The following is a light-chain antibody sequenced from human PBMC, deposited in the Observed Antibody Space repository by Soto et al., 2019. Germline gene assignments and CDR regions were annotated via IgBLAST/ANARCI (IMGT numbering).Light chain of an antibody. V-gene: IGKV1-5*03. CDR1: QGISSW. Sequence: DIQMTQSPSSVYASVVDRVTITCRASQGISSWLAWYQQKPGKAPKLLIYKASTLKSGVPSRFSGSGSGTEFTLTISSLQPDDFATYYCQHYNIYSEAFGQGTNVDI. CDR2: KAS. J-gene: IGKJ1*01. CDR3: QHYNIYSEA.